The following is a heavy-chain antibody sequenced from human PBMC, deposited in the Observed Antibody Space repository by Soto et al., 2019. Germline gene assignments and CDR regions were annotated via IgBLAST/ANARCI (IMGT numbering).Heavy chain of an antibody. J-gene: IGHJ6*02. CDR3: ARASRVVVTAIGMDV. D-gene: IGHD2-21*02. Sequence: QVQLVQSGAEVKKPGASVKVSCKASGYTFTSYGISWVRQAPGQGLEWMGWISAYNGNTNYAQKLQGRVTMTTDTSTSTAYIELRSLRSDDTAVYYCARASRVVVTAIGMDVWGQGTTVTVSS. V-gene: IGHV1-18*04. CDR1: GYTFTSYG. CDR2: ISAYNGNT.